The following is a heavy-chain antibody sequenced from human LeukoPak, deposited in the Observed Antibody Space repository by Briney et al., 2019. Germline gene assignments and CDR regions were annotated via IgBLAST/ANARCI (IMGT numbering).Heavy chain of an antibody. V-gene: IGHV3-23*01. J-gene: IGHJ4*02. Sequence: GGTLRLSCAGSGFSFSDYGMSWVRQPPGKGLEWVSGLSYRGDSTYYADSVKGRFTISRDNSKNTLYLQMNSLRAEDTAVYYCARDRVGATLYFDYWGQGTLVTVSS. D-gene: IGHD1-26*01. CDR3: ARDRVGATLYFDY. CDR2: LSYRGDST. CDR1: GFSFSDYG.